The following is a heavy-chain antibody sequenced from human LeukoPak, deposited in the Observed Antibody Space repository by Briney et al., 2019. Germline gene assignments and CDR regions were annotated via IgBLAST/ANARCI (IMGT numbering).Heavy chain of an antibody. CDR2: INHSGST. J-gene: IGHJ4*02. V-gene: IGHV4-34*01. CDR3: ARGRGSGWWYY. D-gene: IGHD3-3*01. Sequence: SETLSLTCTVSGGSISTYYWNWIRQPPGKGLEWIGEINHSGSTNYNPSLKSRVTISVDTSKNQFSLKLSSVTAADTAVYYCARGRGSGWWYYWGQGTLVTVSS. CDR1: GGSISTYY.